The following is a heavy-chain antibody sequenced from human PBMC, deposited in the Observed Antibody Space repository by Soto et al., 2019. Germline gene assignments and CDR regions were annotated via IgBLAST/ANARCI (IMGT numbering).Heavy chain of an antibody. D-gene: IGHD3-10*01. CDR3: AREPPRGGFGRRWFDP. Sequence: QVQLQESGPGLVKPSQTLSLICTVSGGSISSDGYYWNWIRQHPGKGLEWIGYIYYSGSTCYNSSLKVPITMSVDTSKNPFSRMLSSVTAAGTAVYYCAREPPRGGFGRRWFDPWGQGTLVTVFS. J-gene: IGHJ5*01. CDR2: IYYSGST. V-gene: IGHV4-31*01. CDR1: GGSISSDGYY.